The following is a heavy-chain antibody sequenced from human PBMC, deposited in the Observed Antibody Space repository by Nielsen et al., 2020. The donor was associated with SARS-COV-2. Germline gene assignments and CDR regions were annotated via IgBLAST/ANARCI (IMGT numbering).Heavy chain of an antibody. Sequence: GESLKISCAASGFTFSSYGMHWVRQAPGKGLEWVAVIWYDGSNKYYADSVKGRFTISRDNSKNTLYLPMNSLRAEDTAVYYCARDGGIDYGMDVWGQGTTVTVSS. V-gene: IGHV3-33*01. CDR2: IWYDGSNK. J-gene: IGHJ6*02. CDR1: GFTFSSYG. CDR3: ARDGGIDYGMDV.